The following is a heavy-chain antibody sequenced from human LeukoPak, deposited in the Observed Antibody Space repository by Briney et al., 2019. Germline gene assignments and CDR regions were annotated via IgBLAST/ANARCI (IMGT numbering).Heavy chain of an antibody. D-gene: IGHD6-19*01. CDR3: ARVGYSSGWPFDY. CDR1: GYTFTSYY. CDR2: INAGNGNT. J-gene: IGHJ4*02. V-gene: IGHV1-3*01. Sequence: ASVKVSCKASGYTFTSYYMHWVRQAPGQRLEWMGWINAGNGNTKYSQKFQGRVTITRDTSASTAYMELSSLRSEDTAVYYCARVGYSSGWPFDYWGQGTLVTVSS.